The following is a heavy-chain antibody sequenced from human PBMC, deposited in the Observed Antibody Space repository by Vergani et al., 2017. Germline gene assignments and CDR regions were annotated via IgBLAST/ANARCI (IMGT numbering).Heavy chain of an antibody. CDR1: GYTFTSYD. J-gene: IGHJ4*02. CDR2: MNPNSGNK. V-gene: IGHV1-8*01. Sequence: QVQLVQSGAEVKKPGASVKVSCKASGYTFTSYDINWVRQATGQGLEWMGWMNPNSGNKGYAQKFQGRVTMTRNTSISTAYMELSSRRSEDTAVYYCARVAHCSSTSCXVRALLRYFDWLLMPVDYWGQGTLVTVSS. CDR3: ARVAHCSSTSCXVRALLRYFDWLLMPVDY. D-gene: IGHD3-9*01.